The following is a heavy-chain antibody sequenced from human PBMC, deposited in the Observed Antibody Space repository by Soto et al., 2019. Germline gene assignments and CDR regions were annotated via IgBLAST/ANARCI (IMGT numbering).Heavy chain of an antibody. D-gene: IGHD2-2*01. CDR3: ARWGGQLLLADYYGMDV. Sequence: VASVKVSCKASGYTFTGYYMHWVRQAPGRGLEWMGWINPNSGGTNYAQKFQGWVTMTRDTSISTAYMELSRLRSDDTAVYYCARWGGQLLLADYYGMDVWGQGTTVTVSS. CDR1: GYTFTGYY. V-gene: IGHV1-2*04. J-gene: IGHJ6*02. CDR2: INPNSGGT.